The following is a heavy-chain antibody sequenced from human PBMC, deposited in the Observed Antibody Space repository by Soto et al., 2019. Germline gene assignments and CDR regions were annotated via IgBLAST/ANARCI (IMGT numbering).Heavy chain of an antibody. CDR1: GYTFSSYG. CDR3: GREYCQLGPTTDYYYGMDV. D-gene: IGHD2-8*02. V-gene: IGHV1-18*01. CDR2: ISAYNDNT. J-gene: IGHJ6*02. Sequence: QVQLVQSGAEVKKPGASVKVSCKASGYTFSSYGISWVRQAPGQGLEWVGWISAYNDNTNYAGQFQGRVTMTTDTPTSTAYMDLRSLRSDDTAVYYCGREYCQLGPTTDYYYGMDVWGQGTTGTVSS.